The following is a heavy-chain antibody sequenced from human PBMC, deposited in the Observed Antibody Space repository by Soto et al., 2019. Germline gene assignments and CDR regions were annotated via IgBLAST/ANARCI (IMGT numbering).Heavy chain of an antibody. CDR3: AMANGSGRVVYYGFDP. D-gene: IGHD3-10*01. Sequence: APLKVSCKVSVCSFTGYWMHWVRQAPGEGIGWMGWIYATGSTTNNTQKCHEIVAMTRNTTTSTAYMELSWVRSDDTSGYYCAMANGSGRVVYYGFDPWGQGTLVTVSS. CDR2: IYATGSTT. CDR1: VCSFTGYW. J-gene: IGHJ5*01. V-gene: IGHV1-2*02.